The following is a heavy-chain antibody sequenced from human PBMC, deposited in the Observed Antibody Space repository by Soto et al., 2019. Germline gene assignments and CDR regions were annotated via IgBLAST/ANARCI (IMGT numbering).Heavy chain of an antibody. J-gene: IGHJ6*02. Sequence: QVQLVQSGAEVKKPGSSVKVSCKASGGTFSSYAISWVRQAPGQGLEWMGGIIPIFGTANYAQKFQGRVTITADESTRTAYKELSSRRSEETAVYYCARKAEMATIGGFDYYYYGMDVWGQGTTVTVSS. CDR3: ARKAEMATIGGFDYYYYGMDV. V-gene: IGHV1-69*12. CDR2: IIPIFGTA. D-gene: IGHD5-12*01. CDR1: GGTFSSYA.